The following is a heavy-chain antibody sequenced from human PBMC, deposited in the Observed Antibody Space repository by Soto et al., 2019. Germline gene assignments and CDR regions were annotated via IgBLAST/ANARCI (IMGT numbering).Heavy chain of an antibody. V-gene: IGHV3-66*01. J-gene: IGHJ4*02. D-gene: IGHD6-13*01. CDR3: ARGDIAAAGIIVS. CDR1: GFTVSSNY. Sequence: SLRLSCAASGFTVSSNYMSWVRQAPGKGLEWVSVIYSGGSTYYADSVKGRFTISRDNSKNTLYLQMNSLRAEDTAVYYCARGDIAAAGIIVSWGQGTLVTVSS. CDR2: IYSGGST.